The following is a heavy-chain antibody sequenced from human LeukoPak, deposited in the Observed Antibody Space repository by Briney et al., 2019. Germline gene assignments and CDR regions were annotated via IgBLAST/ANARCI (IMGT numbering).Heavy chain of an antibody. CDR2: IIPIFGTA. CDR1: GGTFSSYA. Sequence: ASVKVSCKASGGTFSSYAISWVRQAPGQGLEWMGGIIPIFGTANYAQKFQGRVTITTDESASTAYMELSSLRSEDTAVYYCAREMEQWLVQGEFDYWGQGTLVTVSS. CDR3: AREMEQWLVQGEFDY. D-gene: IGHD6-19*01. J-gene: IGHJ4*02. V-gene: IGHV1-69*05.